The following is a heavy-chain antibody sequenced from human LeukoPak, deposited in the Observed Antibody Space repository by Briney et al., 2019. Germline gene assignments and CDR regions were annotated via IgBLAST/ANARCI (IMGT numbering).Heavy chain of an antibody. D-gene: IGHD6-13*01. J-gene: IGHJ6*02. CDR2: ISAYNGNT. CDR3: ARDQRVAAAGMGYYYYYGMDV. V-gene: IGHV1-18*01. Sequence: VSVKVSCKASGYTFTSYGISWVRQAPGQGLEWMGWISAYNGNTNYAQKLQGRVTMTTDTSTSTAYMELRSLRSDDTAVYYCARDQRVAAAGMGYYYYYGMDVWGQGTTVTVSS. CDR1: GYTFTSYG.